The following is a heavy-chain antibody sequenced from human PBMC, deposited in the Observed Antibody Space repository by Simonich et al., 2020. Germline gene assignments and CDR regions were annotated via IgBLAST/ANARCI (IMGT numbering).Heavy chain of an antibody. D-gene: IGHD5-12*01. Sequence: QVQLVQSGAEVKKPGASVKVSCKASGYTFTGYYMHWVRQAPGQGLEWMGWSNPNSGGTNYAQKVQGRVTMTRDTAISTAYMELSRLRSDDTAVYYCASSKLATIDYWGQGTLVTVSS. CDR3: ASSKLATIDY. CDR2: SNPNSGGT. CDR1: GYTFTGYY. J-gene: IGHJ4*02. V-gene: IGHV1-2*02.